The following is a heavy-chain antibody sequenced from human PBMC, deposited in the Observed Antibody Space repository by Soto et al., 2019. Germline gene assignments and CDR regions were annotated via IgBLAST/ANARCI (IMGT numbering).Heavy chain of an antibody. V-gene: IGHV4-31*01. CDR2: IYYSGST. Sequence: QVQLQESGPGLVKPSQTLSLTCTVSGGSISSGGYYWSWIRQHPGKGLEWIGYIYYSGSTYYNPSLKXXXXXXXXTXXXXXXXXXXXXXXXXXXXXXXXXXXXXXXXXXXQGTLVTVSS. CDR1: GGSISSGGYY. J-gene: IGHJ4*02. CDR3: XXXXXXXXXX.